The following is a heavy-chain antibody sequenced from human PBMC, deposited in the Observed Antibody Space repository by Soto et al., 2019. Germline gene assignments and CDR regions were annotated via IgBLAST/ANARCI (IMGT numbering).Heavy chain of an antibody. Sequence: QVQLVQSGAEVKKPGSSVKVSCKASGGTFSSYTISWVRQAPGQGLEWMGRIIPILGIANYAQKFQGRVTITADKSPSTAYMELSSLRSEDTAVYYCARLGYGSGSYYSRGLNWFDPWGQGTLVTVSS. V-gene: IGHV1-69*02. CDR1: GGTFSSYT. CDR2: IIPILGIA. J-gene: IGHJ5*02. D-gene: IGHD3-10*01. CDR3: ARLGYGSGSYYSRGLNWFDP.